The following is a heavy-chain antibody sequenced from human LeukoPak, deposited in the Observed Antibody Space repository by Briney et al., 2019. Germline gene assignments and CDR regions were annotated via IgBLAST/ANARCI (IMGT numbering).Heavy chain of an antibody. V-gene: IGHV3-30*04. CDR3: ARIGSSIAAVDY. Sequence: GRSLRLSCAASGFTFSSYAMHWVRQAPGKGLEWVAVISYDGSNKYYADSVKGRFTISRDNSKNTLYLQMNSLRAEDTAVYYCARIGSSIAAVDYWGQGTLVTVSS. CDR2: ISYDGSNK. J-gene: IGHJ4*02. D-gene: IGHD6-13*01. CDR1: GFTFSSYA.